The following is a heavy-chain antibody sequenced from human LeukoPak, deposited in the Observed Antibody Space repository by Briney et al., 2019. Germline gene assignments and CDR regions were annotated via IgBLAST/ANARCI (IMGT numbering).Heavy chain of an antibody. J-gene: IGHJ5*02. CDR1: LGSFSRYV. V-gene: IGHV1-69*13. CDR3: ARVAGRQLVRYWFEP. D-gene: IGHD6-13*01. CDR2: ISSIFGTA. Sequence: ASVKVSCMDSLGSFSRYVISWVRQAPGQGVECMGGISSIFGTAVYAQKTTRRLTIAEAASTSTASMEQSIWKSADTAVYSCARVAGRQLVRYWFEPWGQGNLVTVSS.